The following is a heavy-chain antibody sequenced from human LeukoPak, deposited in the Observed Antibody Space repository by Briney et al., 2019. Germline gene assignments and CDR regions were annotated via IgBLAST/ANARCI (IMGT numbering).Heavy chain of an antibody. D-gene: IGHD4-23*01. CDR2: ISSSSSYI. V-gene: IGHV3-21*01. Sequence: GGSLGLSCAASGFTFSRYSMNWVRQAPGKGLEWVSSISSSSSYIYYADSVKGRFTISRDNAKNSLYLQMNSLRAEDTAVYYCARADDYGGVPDYFDYWGQGTLVTVSS. CDR3: ARADDYGGVPDYFDY. CDR1: GFTFSRYS. J-gene: IGHJ4*02.